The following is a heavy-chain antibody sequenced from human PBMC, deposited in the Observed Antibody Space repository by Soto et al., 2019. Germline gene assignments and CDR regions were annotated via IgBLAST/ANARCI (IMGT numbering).Heavy chain of an antibody. V-gene: IGHV1-24*01. D-gene: IGHD1-26*01. CDR1: GYTLTELS. CDR2: FDPEDGET. CDR3: ARGLVGATLNFDY. Sequence: ASVKFSCTVSGYTLTELSMHWVRQAPGKGLEWMGGFDPEDGETIYAQKFQGRVTMTEDTSTDTVYMELSSLRSEDTAVYYCARGLVGATLNFDYWGQGTLVTVSS. J-gene: IGHJ4*02.